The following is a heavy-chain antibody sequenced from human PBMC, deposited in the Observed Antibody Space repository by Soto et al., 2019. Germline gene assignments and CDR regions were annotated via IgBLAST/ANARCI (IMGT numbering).Heavy chain of an antibody. V-gene: IGHV3-23*01. CDR1: GFTFSNYA. J-gene: IGHJ4*02. D-gene: IGHD6-19*01. CDR3: AKGSGWYPLFDC. CDR2: ISGSGTTT. Sequence: EVQLLESGGDLVQPGGSLRLSCAASGFTFSNYAINWVRQAPGKGLEWVSTISGSGTTTYYADSVKGRFTISRDNSKNTLYLQMDSLRAEDTAVYFCAKGSGWYPLFDCWGQGTLVTVSS.